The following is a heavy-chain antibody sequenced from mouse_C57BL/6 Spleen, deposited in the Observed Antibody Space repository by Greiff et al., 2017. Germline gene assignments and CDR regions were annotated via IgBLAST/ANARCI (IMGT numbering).Heavy chain of an antibody. CDR3: TRDGISYDYDRERPYAKDY. V-gene: IGHV5-9-1*02. Sequence: DVMLVESGEGLVQPGGSLKLSCAASGFTFSSYAMSWVRQTPEKRLEWVAYISSGGDYIYYADTVKGRFTISRDNARNTLYLQMSSLKSEDTAMYYRTRDGISYDYDRERPYAKDYWGQGTSVTVAS. CDR2: ISSGGDYI. CDR1: GFTFSSYA. J-gene: IGHJ4*01. D-gene: IGHD2-4*01.